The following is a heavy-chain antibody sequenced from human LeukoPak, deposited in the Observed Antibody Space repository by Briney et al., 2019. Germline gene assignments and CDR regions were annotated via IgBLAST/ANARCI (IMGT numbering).Heavy chain of an antibody. V-gene: IGHV3-23*01. J-gene: IGHJ4*02. CDR2: ISGSGSST. D-gene: IGHD3-3*01. CDR3: AKVDGITIFEVFDY. CDR1: GFTFSSYA. Sequence: GGSLRLSCAASGFTFSSYAMSWVRQTPGKGLEWLSSISGSGSSTYYADSVKGRFTISRDNSKNMLYLQMISLRADDTAVYFCAKVDGITIFEVFDYWGQGTLVTVSS.